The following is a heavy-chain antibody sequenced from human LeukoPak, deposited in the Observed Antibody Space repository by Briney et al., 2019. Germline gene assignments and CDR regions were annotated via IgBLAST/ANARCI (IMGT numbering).Heavy chain of an antibody. CDR2: ITNDGSST. J-gene: IGHJ4*02. CDR3: ARASGSYYKFDY. D-gene: IGHD1-26*01. Sequence: GGSLRLSCAASGLTFSSHWMHWVRQAPGKGLVWVSRITNDGSSTTYADSVKGRFTISRDNAKNSLYLQLNSLRAEDTAVYYCARASGSYYKFDYWGQGTLVTVSS. CDR1: GLTFSSHW. V-gene: IGHV3-74*01.